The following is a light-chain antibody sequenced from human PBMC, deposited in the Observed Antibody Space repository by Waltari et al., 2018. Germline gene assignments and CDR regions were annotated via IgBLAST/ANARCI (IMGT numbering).Light chain of an antibody. Sequence: SSELTQGPDVSVALGQTVKITCQGDSLRTSYASWYQVKPGQAPVLVLFGKEKRPSGIPDRISGYSSGTTSSLTITGAQEEDEADYYGHSRKGRDNQVVFGGGTKLTVL. CDR1: SLRTSY. CDR3: HSRKGRDNQVV. CDR2: GKE. V-gene: IGLV3-19*01. J-gene: IGLJ3*02.